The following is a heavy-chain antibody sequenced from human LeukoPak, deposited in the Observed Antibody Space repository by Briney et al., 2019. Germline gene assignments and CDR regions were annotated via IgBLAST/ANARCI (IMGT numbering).Heavy chain of an antibody. CDR3: AKRMTSLAYYFDY. D-gene: IGHD2-21*02. CDR1: GFTFSNEA. Sequence: GGSLRLSCAASGFTFSNEAMSWVRQVPGKGLEWVSSIGRSGGDTYYADSVKGRFIISRDNPKNTLYLQMNSLRAEDTAVYYCAKRMTSLAYYFDYWGQGTLVTVSS. V-gene: IGHV3-23*01. J-gene: IGHJ4*02. CDR2: IGRSGGDT.